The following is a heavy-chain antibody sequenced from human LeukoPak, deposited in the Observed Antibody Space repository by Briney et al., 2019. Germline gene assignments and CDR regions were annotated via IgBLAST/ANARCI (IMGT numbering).Heavy chain of an antibody. CDR2: INGDGSNS. Sequence: GGSLRLSCVASGFTFTTYWMHWVRQAPGKGLVWVSRINGDGSNSNYADSVKGRFTISRDNARNTLYLQMNGLRAEDTALYYCARTSPTSHFNFWGQGTLVTVSS. V-gene: IGHV3-74*01. J-gene: IGHJ4*02. D-gene: IGHD3-16*01. CDR3: ARTSPTSHFNF. CDR1: GFTFTTYW.